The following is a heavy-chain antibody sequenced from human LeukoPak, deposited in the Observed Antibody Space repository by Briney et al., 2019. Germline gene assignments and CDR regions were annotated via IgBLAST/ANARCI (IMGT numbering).Heavy chain of an antibody. CDR1: GFTFSSYA. J-gene: IGHJ4*02. Sequence: GGSLRLSCAASGFTFSSYAMHWVRQAPGKGLEWVAVISYDGSNKYYADSVKGRFTISRDNSKNTLYLQMNSLRAEDTAVYYGGRAPTYLTGFDYGGQGPLVTVS. V-gene: IGHV3-30*04. D-gene: IGHD3-9*01. CDR3: GRAPTYLTGFDY. CDR2: ISYDGSNK.